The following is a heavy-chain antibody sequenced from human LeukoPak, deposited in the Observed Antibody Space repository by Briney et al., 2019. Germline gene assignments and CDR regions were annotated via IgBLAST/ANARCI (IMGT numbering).Heavy chain of an antibody. CDR2: ISGSGGST. J-gene: IGHJ4*02. CDR1: GFTFSDYY. V-gene: IGHV3-23*01. D-gene: IGHD3-16*01. Sequence: PGGSLRLSCAASGFTFSDYYMSWVRQAPGKGLEWVSAISGSGGSTYYADSVKGRFTISRDNSKNTLYLQMNSLRAEDTAVYYCAKDAMITFGETTDFDYWGQGTLVTVSS. CDR3: AKDAMITFGETTDFDY.